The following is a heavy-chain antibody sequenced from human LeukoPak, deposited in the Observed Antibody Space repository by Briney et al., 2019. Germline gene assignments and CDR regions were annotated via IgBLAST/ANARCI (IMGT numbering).Heavy chain of an antibody. CDR2: IIPIFGTA. V-gene: IGHV1-69*05. D-gene: IGHD2-2*01. J-gene: IGHJ3*02. CDR1: GGTFSSYA. CDR3: ARRESRGYAFDI. Sequence: ASVKVSCKASGGTFSSYAISWVRQAPGQGLEWMGGIIPIFGTANYAQKFQGGVTITTDESTSTTYMELSSLRSEDTAVYYCARRESRGYAFDIWGQGTMVTVSS.